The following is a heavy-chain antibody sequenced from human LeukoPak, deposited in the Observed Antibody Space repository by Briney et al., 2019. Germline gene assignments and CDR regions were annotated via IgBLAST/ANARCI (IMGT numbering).Heavy chain of an antibody. J-gene: IGHJ4*02. V-gene: IGHV4-59*01. CDR1: GGSISSYY. CDR3: ARDGSGWGSYFDY. CDR2: IYYSGST. D-gene: IGHD6-19*01. Sequence: PSETLSLTCTVSGGSISSYYWSWIRQPPGKGLEWIGYIYYSGSTNYNPSLRSRVTISVDTSKNQFSLKLSSVTAADTAVYYCARDGSGWGSYFDYWGQGTLVTVSS.